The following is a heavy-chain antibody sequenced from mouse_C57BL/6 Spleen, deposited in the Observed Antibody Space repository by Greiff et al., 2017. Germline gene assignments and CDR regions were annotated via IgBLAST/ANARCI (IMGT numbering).Heavy chain of an antibody. CDR1: GYTFTSYW. D-gene: IGHD2-2*01. Sequence: QVQLQQPGAELVMPGASVKLSCKASGYTFTSYWMHWVKQRPGQGLEWIGGIDPSDSYTNYNQKFKGKSTLTVDKSSSTAYMQLSSLTSEDSAVYYCARDPIWLHAMDYWSQGTSVTVSS. CDR3: ARDPIWLHAMDY. V-gene: IGHV1-69*01. J-gene: IGHJ4*01. CDR2: IDPSDSYT.